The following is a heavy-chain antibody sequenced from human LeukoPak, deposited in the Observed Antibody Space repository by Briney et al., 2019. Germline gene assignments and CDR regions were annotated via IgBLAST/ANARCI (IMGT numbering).Heavy chain of an antibody. Sequence: SETLSLTCSVSGGSISSYYWGWIRQPPGKGLEWIGSIYYSGSTYYNPSLKSRVTISVDTSKNQFSLKLSSVTAADTAVYYCARGRGEGRGISMVRGVRAPSYNWFDPWGHGTLVTVSS. CDR3: ARGRGEGRGISMVRGVRAPSYNWFDP. D-gene: IGHD3-10*01. CDR2: IYYSGST. CDR1: GGSISSYY. J-gene: IGHJ5*02. V-gene: IGHV4-39*07.